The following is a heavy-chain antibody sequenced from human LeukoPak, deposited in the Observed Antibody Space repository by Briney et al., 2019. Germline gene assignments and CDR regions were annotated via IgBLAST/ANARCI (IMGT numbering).Heavy chain of an antibody. CDR3: ARASHYYDSSGYYVDAFDV. CDR2: IYTSGST. CDR1: GGSISSGSYY. Sequence: SETLSLTCTVSGGSISSGSYYWSWIRQPAGKGLEWIGRIYTSGSTNYNPTLKSRVTISVDTSKNQFALKLSSVTAADTAEYYCARASHYYDSSGYYVDAFDVWGQGTIVTVSS. J-gene: IGHJ3*01. D-gene: IGHD3-22*01. V-gene: IGHV4-61*02.